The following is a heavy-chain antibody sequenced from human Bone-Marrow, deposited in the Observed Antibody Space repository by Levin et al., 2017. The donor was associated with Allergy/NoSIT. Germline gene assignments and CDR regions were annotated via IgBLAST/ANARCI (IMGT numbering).Heavy chain of an antibody. Sequence: GGSLRLSCAASGFTFITYAMNWVRQAPGKGLEWVSSISGSGTGTFYADSVKGRFTISRDNSKNTLFLQMNSLRAEDTAIYYCARSYSTLSEFDYWGQGTLATVSS. CDR2: ISGSGTGT. CDR3: ARSYSTLSEFDY. D-gene: IGHD2/OR15-2a*01. CDR1: GFTFITYA. V-gene: IGHV3-23*01. J-gene: IGHJ4*02.